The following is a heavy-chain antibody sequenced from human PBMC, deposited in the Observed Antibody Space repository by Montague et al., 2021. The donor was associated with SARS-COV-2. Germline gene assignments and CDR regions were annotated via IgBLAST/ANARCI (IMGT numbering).Heavy chain of an antibody. CDR1: GGSISGHY. Sequence: SETLSLTCSVSGGSISGHYWSWIRQPPGTGLEWIGNFDLSGDTKYNPSLKSRATISVDTSKNQFALRLHSVTAADTAVYYCAREFRIELWQTNWYFGLWGRGTLVTVSS. CDR3: AREFRIELWQTNWYFGL. V-gene: IGHV4-59*11. J-gene: IGHJ2*01. CDR2: FDLSGDT. D-gene: IGHD3-16*01.